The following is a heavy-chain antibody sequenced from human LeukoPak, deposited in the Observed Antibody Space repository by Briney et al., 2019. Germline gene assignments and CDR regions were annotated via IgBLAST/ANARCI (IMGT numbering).Heavy chain of an antibody. CDR2: IYYSGST. CDR1: GGSISSHY. J-gene: IGHJ6*03. Sequence: SETLSLTCTVSGGSISSHYRSWIRQPPGKGLEWIGYIYYSGSTNYNPSLKSRVTISVDTSKNQFSLKLSSVTAADTAVYYCARAVRGYCSSTSCLRDLDYYYMDVWGKGTTVTVSS. V-gene: IGHV4-59*11. CDR3: ARAVRGYCSSTSCLRDLDYYYMDV. D-gene: IGHD2-2*01.